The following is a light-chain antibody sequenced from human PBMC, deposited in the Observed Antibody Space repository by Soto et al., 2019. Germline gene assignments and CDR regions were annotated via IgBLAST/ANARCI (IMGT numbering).Light chain of an antibody. CDR1: QSVRNNY. CDR3: QQYGSSPPIT. J-gene: IGKJ5*01. Sequence: EIVLTQSPGTLSLSPGERATLSCRASQSVRNNYLAWYQQRPGQAPRLLIYAASSRATGIPDRFSGSGSGTDFTLTISRVEPEDFAVYYCQQYGSSPPITFGQGTRLEI. V-gene: IGKV3-20*01. CDR2: AAS.